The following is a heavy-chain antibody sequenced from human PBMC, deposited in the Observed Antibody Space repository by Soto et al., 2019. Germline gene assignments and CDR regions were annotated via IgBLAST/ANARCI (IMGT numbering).Heavy chain of an antibody. V-gene: IGHV1-2*02. J-gene: IGHJ6*02. D-gene: IGHD3-22*01. CDR3: ARGYYDSSGYYIYYYYGMDV. CDR1: GYTFTGYY. Sequence: GASVKVSCKASGYTFTGYYMHWVRQAPGQGLEWMGWINPNSGGTNYAQKFQGRVTTTRDTSISTAYMELSRLRSDDTAVYYCARGYYDSSGYYIYYYYGMDVWGQGTTVTVSS. CDR2: INPNSGGT.